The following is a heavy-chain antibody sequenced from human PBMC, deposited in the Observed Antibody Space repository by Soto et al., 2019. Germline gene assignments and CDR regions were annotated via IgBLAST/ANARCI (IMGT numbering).Heavy chain of an antibody. CDR1: GFTFSSYG. V-gene: IGHV3-33*01. D-gene: IGHD1-26*01. CDR3: ARAAHTVGANYYYYYGMDV. CDR2: IWYDGSNK. J-gene: IGHJ6*02. Sequence: PGGSLRLSCAASGFTFSSYGMHWVRQAPGKGLEWVAVIWYDGSNKYYADSVKGRFTISRDNSKNTLYLQMNSLRAEDTAVYYCARAAHTVGANYYYYYGMDVWGQGTTVTVSS.